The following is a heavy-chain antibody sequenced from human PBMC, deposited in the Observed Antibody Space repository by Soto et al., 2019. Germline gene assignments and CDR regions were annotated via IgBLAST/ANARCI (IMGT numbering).Heavy chain of an antibody. CDR1: GVSISRYY. Sequence: QVQLQESGPGLVKPSETLSLTCTVSGVSISRYYWSWLRQPTGKGLEWIGYIYYSGTTNYNPSLKSPVTISLDTSKNQFSLKVSSMTAADTAVYYCASQSSTSLHSTDWGQGTLVTVSS. J-gene: IGHJ4*02. D-gene: IGHD2-21*01. CDR3: ASQSSTSLHSTD. V-gene: IGHV4-59*01. CDR2: IYYSGTT.